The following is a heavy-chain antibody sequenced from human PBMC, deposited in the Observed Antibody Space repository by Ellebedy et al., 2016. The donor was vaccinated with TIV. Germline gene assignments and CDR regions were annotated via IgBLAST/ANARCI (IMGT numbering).Heavy chain of an antibody. CDR3: ARYEESGSYY. Sequence: ASVKVSCXASGYTFTGYYMHWVRQAPGQGLEWMGWISAYNGNTNYAQKLQGRVTMTTDTSTSTAYMELRSLRSDDTAVYYCARYEESGSYYWGQGTLVTVSS. CDR2: ISAYNGNT. CDR1: GYTFTGYY. D-gene: IGHD1-26*01. J-gene: IGHJ4*02. V-gene: IGHV1-18*04.